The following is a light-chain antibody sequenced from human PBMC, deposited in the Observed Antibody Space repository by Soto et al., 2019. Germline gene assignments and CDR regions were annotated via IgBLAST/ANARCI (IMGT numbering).Light chain of an antibody. Sequence: EIVLTQSPGTLSLSPGERATFSCRAIQSVSSNYLAWYQQKPGQAPRLLIYGASSRATGIPDRFSGSGSGTDFTLTISRLEPEDFAVYYCQQRSNWPPSITFGQGTRLEIK. V-gene: IGKV3D-20*02. CDR2: GAS. J-gene: IGKJ5*01. CDR1: QSVSSNY. CDR3: QQRSNWPPSIT.